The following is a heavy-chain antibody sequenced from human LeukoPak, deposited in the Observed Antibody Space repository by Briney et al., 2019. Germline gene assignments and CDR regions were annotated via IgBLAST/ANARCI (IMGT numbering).Heavy chain of an antibody. CDR3: GTGGFGSCFFGH. Sequence: ASVKVSCKVSGYTLTELSMHWVRQAPGKGLEWMGGFDPEDGETIYAQKFQGRVTMTEDTSTDTSYMELSSLRSEDTAVDYCGTGGFGSCFFGHWGQGTLV. V-gene: IGHV1-24*01. J-gene: IGHJ4*01. D-gene: IGHD3/OR15-3a*01. CDR2: FDPEDGET. CDR1: GYTLTELS.